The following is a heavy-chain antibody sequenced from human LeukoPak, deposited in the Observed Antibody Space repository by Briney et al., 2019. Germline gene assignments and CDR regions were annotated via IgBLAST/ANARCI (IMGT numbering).Heavy chain of an antibody. J-gene: IGHJ4*02. CDR1: GFTFSSYW. Sequence: PGGSLRLSCAASGFTFSSYWIHWVRHGSGEGLVWVSHVNSDGNSATYADSVKGRFTISRDNAKNTVYLQMNSLRAEDAGVYYCARGGVGCFDFWGQGTRVTVSS. CDR3: ARGGVGCFDF. D-gene: IGHD6-19*01. V-gene: IGHV3-74*01. CDR2: VNSDGNSA.